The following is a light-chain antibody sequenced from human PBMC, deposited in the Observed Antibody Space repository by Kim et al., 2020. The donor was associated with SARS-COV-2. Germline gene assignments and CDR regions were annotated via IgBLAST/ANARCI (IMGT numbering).Light chain of an antibody. Sequence: QSALTQAASVSGSPGQSITVSCTGTSSDTGGQNYASWYQQHPGKAPKLIIYDVDNRPSGVSDRFSGSKSGNTAYLTISGLQIDDKADYYCSSYTRRSTLVFGTGTKVTVL. CDR3: SSYTRRSTLV. V-gene: IGLV2-14*03. CDR2: DVD. J-gene: IGLJ1*01. CDR1: SSDTGGQNY.